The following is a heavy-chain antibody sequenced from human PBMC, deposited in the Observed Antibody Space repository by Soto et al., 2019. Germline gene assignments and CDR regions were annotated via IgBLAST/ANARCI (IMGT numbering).Heavy chain of an antibody. J-gene: IGHJ3*02. CDR2: IIPIFGTA. D-gene: IGHD3-22*01. Sequence: SVKVSCKXSGGTFSSYAISWGRQAPGQGLEWMGGIIPIFGTANYAQKFQGRVTITADESTSTAYMELSSLRSEDTAVYYCARDGPYYYDSRGYYYDAFDIWGQGTMVTVS. V-gene: IGHV1-69*13. CDR1: GGTFSSYA. CDR3: ARDGPYYYDSRGYYYDAFDI.